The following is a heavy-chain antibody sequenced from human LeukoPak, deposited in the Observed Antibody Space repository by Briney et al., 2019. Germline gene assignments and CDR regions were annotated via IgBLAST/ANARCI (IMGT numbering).Heavy chain of an antibody. CDR1: GFTFRSYW. Sequence: PGGSLRLSCAASGFTFRSYWMSWVRQAPGKGLEWVANINLGGSVKYYVDSVKGRFTISRDDAKNSLYVQMNSLKDEDTAVYYCARVGYSGWNLEYWGQGTLVTVSS. V-gene: IGHV3-7*01. J-gene: IGHJ4*02. D-gene: IGHD5-12*01. CDR3: ARVGYSGWNLEY. CDR2: INLGGSVK.